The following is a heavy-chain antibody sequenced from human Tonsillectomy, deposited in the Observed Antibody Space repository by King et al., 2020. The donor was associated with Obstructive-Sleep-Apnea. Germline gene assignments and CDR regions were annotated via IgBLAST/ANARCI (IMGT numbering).Heavy chain of an antibody. CDR2: IDPKDSYI. V-gene: IGHV5-10-1*01. Sequence: VQLVESGAEVKKPGESLRISCKGYGYSFTNYWIIWVRQVPGKGLEWMGKIDPKDSYINCSPSFQGHVSFSVDKSISTAYLQWSSLKASDTAIYYCARRYYYGSGTFLYFDLWGRGTLVTVSS. J-gene: IGHJ2*01. CDR1: GYSFTNYW. CDR3: ARRYYYGSGTFLYFDL. D-gene: IGHD3-10*01.